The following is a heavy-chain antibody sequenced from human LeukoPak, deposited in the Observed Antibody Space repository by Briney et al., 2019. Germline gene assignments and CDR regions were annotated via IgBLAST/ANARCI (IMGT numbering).Heavy chain of an antibody. Sequence: GESLKISCKGSGYSFTSYWIGWVRQMPGKGLEWMGIIYPGDSDTRYSLSFQGQVTISADKSISTAYLQWSSLKASDTAMYYCARTGYGQLPTYYFDYWGQGTLVTVSS. CDR3: ARTGYGQLPTYYFDY. CDR1: GYSFTSYW. CDR2: IYPGDSDT. D-gene: IGHD2-2*01. V-gene: IGHV5-51*01. J-gene: IGHJ4*02.